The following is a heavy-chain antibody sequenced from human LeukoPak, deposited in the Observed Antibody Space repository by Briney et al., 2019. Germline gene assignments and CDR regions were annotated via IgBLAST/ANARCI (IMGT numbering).Heavy chain of an antibody. D-gene: IGHD6-13*01. Sequence: PGGSLRLSCAPSGFTFSSYAMSWVRQAPGRGVEWVSVISGTGGTTYYAHFLKGRVTIFRENFKETLCVQRNRPRAEDTPVYYCAKGNRGQIFATRIAAARHHYNGMDVWGQGTTVTVSS. V-gene: IGHV3-23*01. CDR1: GFTFSSYA. CDR3: AKGNRGQIFATRIAAARHHYNGMDV. J-gene: IGHJ6*02. CDR2: ISGTGGTT.